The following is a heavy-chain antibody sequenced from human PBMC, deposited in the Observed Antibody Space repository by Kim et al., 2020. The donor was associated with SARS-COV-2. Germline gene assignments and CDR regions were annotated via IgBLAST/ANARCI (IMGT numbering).Heavy chain of an antibody. J-gene: IGHJ6*02. CDR1: GDSVSSNSAA. CDR3: ARDGGYCGGDCYQDYYYYGMDV. V-gene: IGHV6-1*01. D-gene: IGHD2-21*01. CDR2: TYYRSKWYN. Sequence: SQTLSLTCAISGDSVSSNSAAWNWIRQSPSRGLEWLGRTYYRSKWYNDYAVSVKSRITINPDTSKNQFSLQLNSVTPEDTAVYYCARDGGYCGGDCYQDYYYYGMDVWGQGTTVTVSS.